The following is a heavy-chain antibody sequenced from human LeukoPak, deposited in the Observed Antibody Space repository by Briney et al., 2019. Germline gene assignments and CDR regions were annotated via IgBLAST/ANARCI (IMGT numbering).Heavy chain of an antibody. V-gene: IGHV1-2*02. J-gene: IGHJ6*03. Sequence: ASVKVSCKASAYTFTGYYMHWVRQAAGQGLEWKGWINPKSGGTNYAQKFQGRVTMTRDTSISTAYMELSRLRSDDTAVYYCARDSRHGYNLAFYYYYLDVSGKGTTVTVSS. CDR2: INPKSGGT. CDR3: ARDSRHGYNLAFYYYYLDV. D-gene: IGHD5-24*01. CDR1: AYTFTGYY.